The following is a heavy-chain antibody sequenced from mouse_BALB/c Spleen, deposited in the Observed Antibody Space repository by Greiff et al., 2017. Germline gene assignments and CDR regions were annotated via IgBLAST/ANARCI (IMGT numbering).Heavy chain of an antibody. CDR2: IDPTNGNT. V-gene: IGHV14-3*02. D-gene: IGHD2-14*01. CDR3: ARCRYDDVMDY. Sequence: EVQGVESGAELVKPGASVKLSCTASGFNIKDTYIHWVKQRPEQGLEWIGRIDPTNGNTKYDPKFQGKATITADTSSSTAYLQLSSLTSEDTAVYYCARCRYDDVMDYWGQGTSVTVSS. J-gene: IGHJ4*01. CDR1: GFNIKDTY.